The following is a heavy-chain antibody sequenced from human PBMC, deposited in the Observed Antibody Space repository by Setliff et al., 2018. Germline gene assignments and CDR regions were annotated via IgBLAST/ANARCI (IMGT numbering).Heavy chain of an antibody. Sequence: ASVKVSCKASGYSFIDYYMHWVRQVPGRGLEWMGWINPKSGGTRYAQKFQGRVTMTRDTSISTAYMELSSLRSDDTAVYYCARDGISWLMWFDPWGQGTLVTVSS. D-gene: IGHD3-16*01. J-gene: IGHJ5*02. V-gene: IGHV1-2*02. CDR2: INPKSGGT. CDR1: GYSFIDYY. CDR3: ARDGISWLMWFDP.